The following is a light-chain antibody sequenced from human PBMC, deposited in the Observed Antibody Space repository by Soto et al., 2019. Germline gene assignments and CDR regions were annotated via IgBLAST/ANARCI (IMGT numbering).Light chain of an antibody. J-gene: IGKJ4*01. CDR3: EQYGSSPLT. V-gene: IGKV3-20*01. Sequence: EIVLTQSPGTLSLSPGERATLSCRASQSVSSNYLAWYQQKPGQAPRLLIYGASIRATGIPDRFSGSGSGTGFTLTISRLEPEDFAVYSCEQYGSSPLTFGGGTKVEIK. CDR1: QSVSSNY. CDR2: GAS.